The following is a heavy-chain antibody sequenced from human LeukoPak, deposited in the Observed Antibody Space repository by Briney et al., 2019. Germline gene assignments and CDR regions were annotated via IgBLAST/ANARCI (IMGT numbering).Heavy chain of an antibody. Sequence: EGSLRLSCAASGFTFSGSAMHWVRQASGKGLEWVGRIRSKANSYATAYAASVKGRFTISRDDSKNTAYLQMNSLKTEDTAVYYCTSLGDGYNYIDIWGQGTMVTVSS. D-gene: IGHD5-24*01. CDR2: IRSKANSYAT. CDR3: TSLGDGYNYIDI. J-gene: IGHJ3*02. V-gene: IGHV3-73*01. CDR1: GFTFSGSA.